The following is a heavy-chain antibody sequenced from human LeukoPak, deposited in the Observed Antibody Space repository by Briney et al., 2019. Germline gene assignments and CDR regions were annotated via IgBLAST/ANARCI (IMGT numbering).Heavy chain of an antibody. D-gene: IGHD3-3*01. Sequence: SETLSLTCTVSGGSISSYYWSWIRQPPGKGLEWIGYIYTSGSTNYNPPLKSRVTISVDTSKNQFSLKLSSVTAADTAVYYCASSYYDFWSGYPAWGYFDYWGQGTLVTVSS. V-gene: IGHV4-4*09. J-gene: IGHJ4*02. CDR1: GGSISSYY. CDR3: ASSYYDFWSGYPAWGYFDY. CDR2: IYTSGST.